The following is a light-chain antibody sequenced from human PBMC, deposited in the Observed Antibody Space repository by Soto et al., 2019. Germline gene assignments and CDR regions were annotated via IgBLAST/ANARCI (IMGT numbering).Light chain of an antibody. V-gene: IGKV1-27*01. J-gene: IGKJ4*01. CDR1: QGITNS. CDR3: QKYNSGPLT. Sequence: DIQMTQSPSSLSASVGDRVTITCRASQGITNSFAWYQQKPGKVPKLLIYAASTLQSGVPSRFRGIGSETDFTLTISSLQPEDVATYCCQKYNSGPLTFGGGTKGEIK. CDR2: AAS.